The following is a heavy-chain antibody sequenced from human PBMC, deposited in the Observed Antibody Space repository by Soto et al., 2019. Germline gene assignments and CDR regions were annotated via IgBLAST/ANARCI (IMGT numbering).Heavy chain of an antibody. Sequence: QVQLVQSGAEVKKPGASMKVSCKASGYTFTSYDISWVRQATGQGLEWMGWLNPNTGNTGYAQKFQDRVTMTRNISISTAYMELSSLRSEDTAVYYCARGRVVLHNWFDPWGQGTLVTVSS. CDR3: ARGRVVLHNWFDP. V-gene: IGHV1-8*01. D-gene: IGHD2-15*01. CDR1: GYTFTSYD. CDR2: LNPNTGNT. J-gene: IGHJ5*02.